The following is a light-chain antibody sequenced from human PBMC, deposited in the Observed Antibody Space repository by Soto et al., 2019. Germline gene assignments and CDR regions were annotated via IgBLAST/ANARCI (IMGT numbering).Light chain of an antibody. CDR2: KAS. J-gene: IGKJ2*01. Sequence: DIQMTQSPSTLSASVGDRVTITCRASQSINGWLAWYQQKPGKAPKLLIYKASTLESGVPSRFSGSGSGTEFTLTISSLQPDDFATYYCQQYNSWYTFGQGTKVDIK. CDR1: QSINGW. CDR3: QQYNSWYT. V-gene: IGKV1-5*03.